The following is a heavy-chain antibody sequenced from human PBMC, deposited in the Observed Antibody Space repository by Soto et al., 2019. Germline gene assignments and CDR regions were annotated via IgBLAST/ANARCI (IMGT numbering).Heavy chain of an antibody. CDR3: ARDRGHVEWLPRQIDH. Sequence: QVQVVESGGGVVQPGGSLRLSCAASGFTFSTYGIHWVRQTPGKGLEWVAAISYDGVNKYYGDSVEGRFTISRDNSKNTVDLQMDSLRPEDTALYYCARDRGHVEWLPRQIDHWGQGSLVTVSS. CDR2: ISYDGVNK. CDR1: GFTFSTYG. J-gene: IGHJ4*02. V-gene: IGHV3-30*03. D-gene: IGHD3-3*01.